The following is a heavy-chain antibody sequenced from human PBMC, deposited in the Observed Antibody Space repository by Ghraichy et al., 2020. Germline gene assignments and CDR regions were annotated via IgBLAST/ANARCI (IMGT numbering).Heavy chain of an antibody. Sequence: SETLSLTCTVAGGSTSNTLYYWAWIRQPPGKGLEWIGSIYYSANTYYNPSLKSRVTISRDTSKNQFSLKLSSVTAADTAVYYCARHYRPSSGRLYYFDYWGRGTLVTVSS. CDR1: GGSTSNTLYY. CDR2: IYYSANT. D-gene: IGHD6-19*01. J-gene: IGHJ4*02. V-gene: IGHV4-39*07. CDR3: ARHYRPSSGRLYYFDY.